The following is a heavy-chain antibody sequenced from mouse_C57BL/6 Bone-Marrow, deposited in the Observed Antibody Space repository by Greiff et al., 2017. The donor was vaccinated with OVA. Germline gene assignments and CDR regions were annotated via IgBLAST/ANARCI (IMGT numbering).Heavy chain of an antibody. CDR2: IDPSDSYT. J-gene: IGHJ2*01. V-gene: IGHV1-69*01. Sequence: QVQLQQPGAELVMPGASVKLSCKASGYTFTSYWMHWVKQRPGQGLEWIGEIDPSDSYTNYNQKFKGKSTLTVDKSSSTAYMQLSSLTSEDSAVYYCCVYYYGSYWGQGTTLTVSS. CDR1: GYTFTSYW. D-gene: IGHD1-1*01. CDR3: CVYYYGSY.